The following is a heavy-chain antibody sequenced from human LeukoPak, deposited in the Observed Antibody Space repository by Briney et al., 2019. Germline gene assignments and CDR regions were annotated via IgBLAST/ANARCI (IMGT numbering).Heavy chain of an antibody. CDR2: ISSSSNYI. J-gene: IGHJ6*03. CDR3: ARRVGNYYYYMDV. V-gene: IGHV3-21*01. CDR1: RFTFSTYT. Sequence: PGGSLRLSCAASRFTFSTYTMNWVRQAPGKGLAWVSSISSSSNYIYYADSVKGRFTISRDNAKNSLFLQMNSLRAEDTAVYYCARRVGNYYYYMDVWGKGTTVTVSS.